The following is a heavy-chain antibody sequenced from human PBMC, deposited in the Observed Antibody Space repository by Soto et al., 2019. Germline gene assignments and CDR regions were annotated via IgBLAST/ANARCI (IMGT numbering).Heavy chain of an antibody. J-gene: IGHJ2*01. CDR2: ISASGGNI. CDR1: GFIFSDYA. Sequence: GGSLRLSCVASGFIFSDYAMTWVRQAPGKGLEWVATISASGGNIEYTDSLKGRFTISRDNSKNTLYLQLNGLTADDTAVHYCAKVAGGLGYFDLWGRGTLVTVPQ. D-gene: IGHD3-16*01. V-gene: IGHV3-23*01. CDR3: AKVAGGLGYFDL.